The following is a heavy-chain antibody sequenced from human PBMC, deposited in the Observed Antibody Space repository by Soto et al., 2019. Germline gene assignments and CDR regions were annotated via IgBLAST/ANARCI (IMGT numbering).Heavy chain of an antibody. Sequence: GGSLRLSCAASGFNFSSYAMHCVRQAPGKGLEWVALISYDGSDKDYADSVKGRFTISRDNSRNTLFLQMNSLRAEDTAVYYCARLRLTGYFGYWGQGTLVTVSS. CDR1: GFNFSSYA. J-gene: IGHJ4*02. CDR3: ARLRLTGYFGY. CDR2: ISYDGSDK. V-gene: IGHV3-30-3*01.